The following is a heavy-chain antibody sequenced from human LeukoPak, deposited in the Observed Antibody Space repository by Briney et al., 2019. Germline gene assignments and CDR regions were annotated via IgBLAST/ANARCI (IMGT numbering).Heavy chain of an antibody. Sequence: GGSLRLSCAASGFTFSSSAMTWVRQAPGQGLEWVSSISGSGTNTYYADSVKGRFTISRENSKNTLYLQMNSLRGEDTAIYYCAKGRGCSTGWYSDYWGQGTLVTVSS. CDR3: AKGRGCSTGWYSDY. V-gene: IGHV3-23*01. CDR2: ISGSGTNT. CDR1: GFTFSSSA. J-gene: IGHJ4*02. D-gene: IGHD6-19*01.